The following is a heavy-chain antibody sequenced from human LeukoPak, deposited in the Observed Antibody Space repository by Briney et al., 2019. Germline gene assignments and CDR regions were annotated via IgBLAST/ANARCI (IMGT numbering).Heavy chain of an antibody. J-gene: IGHJ3*02. Sequence: SETLSLTCTVSGGSISSYYWSWIRQPPGKGLEWIGYIYYSWSTNYNPSLKSRVTISVDTSKNQFSLKLSSVTAADTAVYYCARHEERWLQWGAFDIWGQGTMVTVSS. D-gene: IGHD5-24*01. CDR2: IYYSWST. CDR1: GGSISSYY. CDR3: ARHEERWLQWGAFDI. V-gene: IGHV4-59*08.